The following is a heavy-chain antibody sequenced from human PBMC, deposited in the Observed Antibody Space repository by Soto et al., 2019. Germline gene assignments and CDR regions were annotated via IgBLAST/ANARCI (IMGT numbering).Heavy chain of an antibody. V-gene: IGHV3-23*01. CDR2: ISGSGGST. CDR3: AKDPTANYYDSSGYPGAFDI. J-gene: IGHJ3*02. D-gene: IGHD3-22*01. CDR1: GFTFSSYA. Sequence: GGSLRLSCAASGFTFSSYAMSWVRQAPGKGLEWVSAISGSGGSTYYADSVKGRFTISRDNSKNTLYLQMNSLRAEDTAVYYCAKDPTANYYDSSGYPGAFDIWGQGTMVTVS.